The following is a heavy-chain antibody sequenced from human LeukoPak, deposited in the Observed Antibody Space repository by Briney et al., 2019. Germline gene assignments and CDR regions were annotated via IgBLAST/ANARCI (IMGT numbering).Heavy chain of an antibody. V-gene: IGHV3-48*03. CDR1: GFTFSNYD. D-gene: IGHD4/OR15-4a*01. Sequence: PGGSLRLSCEASGFTFSNYDMNWVRQAPGKGLEWVSYISRSGSTIYYADSVKGRVTISRDNAKNSLYLQMNSLRADDTAFYYCARDTLGEGEDANYAVYYFDYWGQGTVVTVSS. CDR3: ARDTLGEGEDANYAVYYFDY. CDR2: ISRSGSTI. J-gene: IGHJ4*02.